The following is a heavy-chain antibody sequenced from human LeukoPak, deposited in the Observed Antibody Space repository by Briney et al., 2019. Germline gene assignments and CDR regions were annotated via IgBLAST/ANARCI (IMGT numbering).Heavy chain of an antibody. CDR2: ISSSSSYI. CDR1: GFTFSSYS. Sequence: PGGSLRLSCAASGFTFSSYSMKWVRRAPGKGLEWVSSISSSSSYIYYADSVKGRFTISRDNAKNSLYLQMNSLRAEDTAVYYCASPRGGDYGDYWGQGTLVTVSS. CDR3: ASPRGGDYGDY. J-gene: IGHJ4*02. D-gene: IGHD3-16*01. V-gene: IGHV3-21*01.